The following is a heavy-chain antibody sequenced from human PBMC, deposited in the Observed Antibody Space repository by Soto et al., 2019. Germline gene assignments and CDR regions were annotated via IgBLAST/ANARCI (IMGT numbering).Heavy chain of an antibody. CDR2: TSYDGSNN. V-gene: IGHV3-33*05. Sequence: QVQLVESGGGVVQPGTSLRLSCVGSGFTFSSYVIHWVRQAPGKGLEWVALTSYDGSNNFYGDSVKGRFTISRHNSRNTVELTIDSLTFEDKAPYYFARLGTRGGLDVWSQGTLVSVSS. CDR3: ARLGTRGGLDV. J-gene: IGHJ4*02. CDR1: GFTFSSYV. D-gene: IGHD3-16*01.